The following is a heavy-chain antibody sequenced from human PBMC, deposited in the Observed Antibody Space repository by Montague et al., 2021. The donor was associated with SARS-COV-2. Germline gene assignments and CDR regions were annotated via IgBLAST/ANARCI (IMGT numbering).Heavy chain of an antibody. Sequence: SETLSLTCAVCGGSFSGYYWSWIRQPPGKGLEWIGEINHSGSTNYNPSLMSRVTISVDTSKNQFSLKLNSVTAADTAVYYCASLTLGYCSSTSCYSDWFYPWGQGTLVTVSS. CDR3: ASLTLGYCSSTSCYSDWFYP. CDR2: INHSGST. D-gene: IGHD2-2*02. V-gene: IGHV4-34*01. J-gene: IGHJ5*02. CDR1: GGSFSGYY.